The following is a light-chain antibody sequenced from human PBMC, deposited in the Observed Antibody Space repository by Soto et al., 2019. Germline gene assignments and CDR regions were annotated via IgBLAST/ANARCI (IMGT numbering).Light chain of an antibody. CDR1: TGAVTSGHY. CDR2: DAV. Sequence: QSVVTQEPSLTVSPGGTVTLTCGSSTGAVTSGHYPYWVQQRSGQAPRTLIYDAVNRHSCTPARFSGSLLGGKAALTLSGAQPEDEGDYYCLLYYGGVVLFGGGTKLTVL. CDR3: LLYYGGVVL. V-gene: IGLV7-46*01. J-gene: IGLJ2*01.